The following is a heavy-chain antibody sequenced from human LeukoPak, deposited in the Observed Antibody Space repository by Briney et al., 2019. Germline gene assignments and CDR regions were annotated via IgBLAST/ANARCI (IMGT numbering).Heavy chain of an antibody. Sequence: PGGSLRLSCAASGFTVSSNYMSWVRQAPGRGLEWVSVIYSGGATYYADSVKGRFTISRDNSKNTLYLQMNSLRGEDTAVYYCAAGYCSSGSCYLPFWGQGTLVTVSS. CDR3: AAGYCSSGSCYLPF. CDR1: GFTVSSNY. J-gene: IGHJ4*02. V-gene: IGHV3-53*01. CDR2: IYSGGAT. D-gene: IGHD2-15*01.